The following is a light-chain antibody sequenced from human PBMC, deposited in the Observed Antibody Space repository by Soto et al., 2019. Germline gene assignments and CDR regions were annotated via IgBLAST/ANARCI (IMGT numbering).Light chain of an antibody. V-gene: IGLV1-44*01. Sequence: QSVLTQPPSASATPGQRVTISCSGSSPNIGTNTVNWYQHLPGTAPKLLIYNNNERPSGVPDRFSGSKSGTSASLAISGLQSEDEADYYCAAWDDSLNGVLFGGGTKVTVL. CDR2: NNN. CDR3: AAWDDSLNGVL. J-gene: IGLJ2*01. CDR1: SPNIGTNT.